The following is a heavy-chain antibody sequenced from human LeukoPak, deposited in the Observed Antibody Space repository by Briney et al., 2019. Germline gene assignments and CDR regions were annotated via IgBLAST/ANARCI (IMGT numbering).Heavy chain of an antibody. J-gene: IGHJ4*02. V-gene: IGHV1-69*05. CDR3: ARAQYYYGSGSSDDLYFDY. Sequence: SVKVSCKASGGTFSSYAISLVRQAPGQGLEWMGRIIPIFGTANYAQKFQGRVTITTDESTSTAYMELSSLRSEDTAVYYCARAQYYYGSGSSDDLYFDYWGQGTLVTVSS. CDR1: GGTFSSYA. D-gene: IGHD3-10*01. CDR2: IIPIFGTA.